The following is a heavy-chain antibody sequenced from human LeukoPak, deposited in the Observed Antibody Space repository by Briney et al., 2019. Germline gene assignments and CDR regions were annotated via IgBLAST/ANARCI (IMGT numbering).Heavy chain of an antibody. CDR1: GGSISSGGYY. J-gene: IGHJ1*01. Sequence: SETLSLTCTVSGGSISSGGYYWSWIRQHPGKGLEWIGYIYYSGSTYYNPSLKSRVTISVDTSKNQFSLKLSSVTAADTAVYYCARDGDDQSGYRSAEYFQHWGQGTLVTVSS. CDR3: ARDGDDQSGYRSAEYFQH. CDR2: IYYSGST. V-gene: IGHV4-31*03. D-gene: IGHD3-22*01.